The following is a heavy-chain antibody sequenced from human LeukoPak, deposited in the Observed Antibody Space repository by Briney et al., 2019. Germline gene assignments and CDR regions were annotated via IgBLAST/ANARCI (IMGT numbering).Heavy chain of an antibody. V-gene: IGHV3-48*03. CDR2: ISSSGSTI. Sequence: SGGSLRLSCAASGFTFSSYEMNWVRQAPGKGLEWVSYISSSGSTIYYADSVKGRFTISRDNARNSLYLQMNNLRADDTAVYYCARDYTGGWNDFWGQGTLVTVSS. CDR3: ARDYTGGWNDF. J-gene: IGHJ4*02. CDR1: GFTFSSYE. D-gene: IGHD7-27*01.